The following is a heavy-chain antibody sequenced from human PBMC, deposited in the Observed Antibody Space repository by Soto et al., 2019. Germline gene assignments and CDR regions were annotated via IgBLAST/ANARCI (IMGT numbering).Heavy chain of an antibody. J-gene: IGHJ4*02. Sequence: GESLKISCAASGFTFSNAWMSWVRQAPGKGLEWVGRIKSKTDGGTIDYAAPVKGRFTISRDDSKNTLYLQMNSLKTEDTAVYYCTTDRRIMITFGGVIVISSFDYWGQGTLVTVSS. CDR1: GFTFSNAW. V-gene: IGHV3-15*01. CDR2: IKSKTDGGTI. CDR3: TTDRRIMITFGGVIVISSFDY. D-gene: IGHD3-16*02.